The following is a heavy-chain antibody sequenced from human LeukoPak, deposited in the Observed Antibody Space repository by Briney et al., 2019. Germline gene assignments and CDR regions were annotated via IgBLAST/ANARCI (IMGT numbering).Heavy chain of an antibody. J-gene: IGHJ4*02. V-gene: IGHV3-48*04. CDR2: ISSSSSTI. Sequence: PGGSLRLSCAASGFTFSSYSMNWVRQAPGKGLEWVSYISSSSSTIYYADSVKGRSTISRDNAKNSLYLQMNSLRAEDTAVYYCAREKQQLVHERHFDYWGQGTLVTVSS. CDR1: GFTFSSYS. D-gene: IGHD6-13*01. CDR3: AREKQQLVHERHFDY.